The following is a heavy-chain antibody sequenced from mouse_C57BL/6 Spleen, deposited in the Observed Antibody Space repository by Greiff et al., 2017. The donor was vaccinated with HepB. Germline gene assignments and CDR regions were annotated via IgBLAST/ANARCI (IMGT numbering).Heavy chain of an antibody. D-gene: IGHD1-1*01. Sequence: VQLQQPGAELVKPGASVKLSCKASGYTFTSYWMHWVKQRPGQGLEWIGMIHPNSGSTNYNEKFKSKATLTVDKSSSTAYMQLSSLTSEDSAVYYCARSDTTVQGDWYFDVWGTGTTVTVSS. J-gene: IGHJ1*03. CDR1: GYTFTSYW. CDR2: IHPNSGST. V-gene: IGHV1-64*01. CDR3: ARSDTTVQGDWYFDV.